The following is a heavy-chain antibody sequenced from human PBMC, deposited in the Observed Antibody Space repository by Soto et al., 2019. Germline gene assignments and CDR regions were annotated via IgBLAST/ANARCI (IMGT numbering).Heavy chain of an antibody. V-gene: IGHV4-39*01. Sequence: SETLSLTCTVSGGSISSSSYYWGWILQPPGKGLEWIGSIYYSGSTYYNPSLKSRVTISVDTSKNQFSLKLSSVTAADTAVYYCARLIWVRSVTTFDYWGQGTLVTVS. D-gene: IGHD4-17*01. CDR1: GGSISSSSYY. CDR3: ARLIWVRSVTTFDY. CDR2: IYYSGST. J-gene: IGHJ4*02.